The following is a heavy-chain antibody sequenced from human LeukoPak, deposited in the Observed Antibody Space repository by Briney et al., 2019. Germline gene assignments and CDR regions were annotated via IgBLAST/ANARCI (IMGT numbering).Heavy chain of an antibody. Sequence: GGSLRLSCAASKFTFSTSAMSWVRQAPGKGLEWVSAISGSGAKTYYVDSVKGRFTISRDNSKNTLYLEMSSLRSDDTAVYYCAKESQTYYDIMTGYPNYYFDYWGQGTLVTVSS. J-gene: IGHJ4*02. CDR3: AKESQTYYDIMTGYPNYYFDY. CDR1: KFTFSTSA. D-gene: IGHD3-9*01. CDR2: ISGSGAKT. V-gene: IGHV3-23*01.